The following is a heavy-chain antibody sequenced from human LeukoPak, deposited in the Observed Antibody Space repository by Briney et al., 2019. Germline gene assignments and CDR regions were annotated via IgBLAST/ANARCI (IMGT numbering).Heavy chain of an antibody. D-gene: IGHD1-26*01. CDR2: ISYDGSNK. CDR1: GFTFSSYG. J-gene: IGHJ4*02. V-gene: IGHV3-30*18. CDR3: AKDRSGSYFDY. Sequence: GRSLRLSCAASGFTFSSYGMHWVRQAPGKGLEWVAAISYDGSNKYYADSVKGRFTISRDNSKNTLYLQMNSLRAEDTAVYYCAKDRSGSYFDYWGQGTLVTVSS.